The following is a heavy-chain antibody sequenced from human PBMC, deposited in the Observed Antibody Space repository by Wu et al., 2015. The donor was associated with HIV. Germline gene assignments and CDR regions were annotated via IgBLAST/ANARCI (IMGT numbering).Heavy chain of an antibody. CDR2: ISYKGNT. CDR1: GASVNPYY. V-gene: IGHV4-59*02. CDR3: ARVDLDGVYDPYYYYGMDV. Sequence: QVQLQESGPGRVKPSETLSLTCTVSGASVNPYYWTWIRQSPGRGLEWIGYISYKGNTNYSPSLKGRVTISLDMSRNQFSLKLRSATAADTAVYYCARVDLDGVYDPYYYYGMDVLGQGTTVTVSS. D-gene: IGHD2-8*01. J-gene: IGHJ6*02.